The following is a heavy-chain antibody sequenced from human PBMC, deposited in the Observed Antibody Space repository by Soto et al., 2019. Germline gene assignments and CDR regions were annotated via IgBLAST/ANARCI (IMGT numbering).Heavy chain of an antibody. CDR3: ARAAGIMTRGFHGMDV. V-gene: IGHV3-48*03. CDR2: ISSTSATI. Sequence: EVQLVESGGGLVQPGGSLRLSCTASGFAFSSYEMNWVRQAPGQGPEWVSYISSTSATIHYVDSVKGRFTISRDNAKNSVYLQMNSLRAEDSAIYYCARAAGIMTRGFHGMDVWGQGTTVTVSS. CDR1: GFAFSSYE. D-gene: IGHD3-10*01. J-gene: IGHJ6*02.